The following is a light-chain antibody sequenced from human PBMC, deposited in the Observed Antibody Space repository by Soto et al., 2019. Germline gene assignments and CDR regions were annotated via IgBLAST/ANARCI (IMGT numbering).Light chain of an antibody. CDR3: QQYGSSPYT. CDR2: GAS. CDR1: QSVGNNY. V-gene: IGKV3-20*01. Sequence: EILLTQSPGTLSLSPGERATLSCRASQSVGNNYVAWYQQKPGQAPRLLISGASGRATGIPDRFSGSGSGADFTLTISRLEPGDFAVYYCQQYGSSPYTFGQGTKLEI. J-gene: IGKJ2*01.